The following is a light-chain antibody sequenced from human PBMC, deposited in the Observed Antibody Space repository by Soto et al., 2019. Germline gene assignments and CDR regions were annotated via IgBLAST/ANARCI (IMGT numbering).Light chain of an antibody. CDR1: QDIRHD. Sequence: DIQMTQSPSSLSASVGDRVTITCRASQDIRHDLAWYQQKPGKAPKRLIYAASSLQSDVPSRFTGSGSGTKFSLTISSLQPEDFATYYCLQHKSFPWTFGQGTKVEI. J-gene: IGKJ1*01. CDR2: AAS. V-gene: IGKV1-17*01. CDR3: LQHKSFPWT.